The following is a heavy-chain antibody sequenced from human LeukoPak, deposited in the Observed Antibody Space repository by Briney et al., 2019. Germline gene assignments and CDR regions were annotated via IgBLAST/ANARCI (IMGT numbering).Heavy chain of an antibody. CDR3: ARDWGGSSSSRAGFDY. D-gene: IGHD6-6*01. CDR1: GFTFSSYS. J-gene: IGHJ4*02. V-gene: IGHV3-21*01. Sequence: GGSLRLSCAASGFTFSSYSMNWVRQAPGKGLEWVSSISSSSSSYIYYADSVKGRFTISRDNAKNSLYLQMNSLRAEDTAVYYCARDWGGSSSSRAGFDYWGQGTLVTVSS. CDR2: ISSSSSSYI.